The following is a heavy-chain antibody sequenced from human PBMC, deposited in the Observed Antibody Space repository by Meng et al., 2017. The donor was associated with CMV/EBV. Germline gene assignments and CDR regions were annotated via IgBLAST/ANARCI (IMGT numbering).Heavy chain of an antibody. Sequence: SETLSLTCAVCGGSFSGYYWSWIRQPPGKGLEWIGEINHSGSTNYNPSLKSRVTISVDTSKNQFSLKLSSVTAADTAVYYCASGVDMQPDYWGQGTLVTVSS. CDR2: INHSGST. V-gene: IGHV4-34*01. CDR3: ASGVDMQPDY. J-gene: IGHJ4*02. D-gene: IGHD3-10*01. CDR1: GGSFSGYY.